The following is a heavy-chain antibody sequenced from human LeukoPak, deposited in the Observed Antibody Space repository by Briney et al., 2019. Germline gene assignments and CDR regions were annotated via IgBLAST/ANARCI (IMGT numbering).Heavy chain of an antibody. Sequence: ASVKVSCKASGYTFPDYYMHWVGQAPGQGLEGMGWINPNSRGTDSAQEFQGRFSMTRDTSISTAYMELRRLSSDDTAGYYCARRAREYSHDAFDIWGEGTMVTVSS. V-gene: IGHV1-2*02. D-gene: IGHD5-18*01. J-gene: IGHJ3*02. CDR2: INPNSRGT. CDR1: GYTFPDYY. CDR3: ARRAREYSHDAFDI.